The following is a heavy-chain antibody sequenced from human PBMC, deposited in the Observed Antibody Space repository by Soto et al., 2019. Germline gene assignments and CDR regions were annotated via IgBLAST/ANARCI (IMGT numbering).Heavy chain of an antibody. V-gene: IGHV3-33*01. J-gene: IGHJ4*02. CDR2: IWYDGSNK. D-gene: IGHD3-3*01. Sequence: QVQLVESGGGVVQPGRSLRLSCAASGFTFSSYGMHWVRQDPGKGLEWVAVIWYDGSNKYNADSVQGRFTISRDNSKNTLYLQMNSLRAEDTAVYYCAREFWSGPFDYWGQGTLVTVSS. CDR1: GFTFSSYG. CDR3: AREFWSGPFDY.